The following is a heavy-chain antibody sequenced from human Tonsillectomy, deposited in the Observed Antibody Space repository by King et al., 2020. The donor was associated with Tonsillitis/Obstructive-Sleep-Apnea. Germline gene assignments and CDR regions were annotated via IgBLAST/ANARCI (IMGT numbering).Heavy chain of an antibody. CDR3: ASTSGWYKLDY. CDR2: IDHSGRI. J-gene: IGHJ4*02. CDR1: GGSIPNGFW. Sequence: LQLQESGPGLVKPSGTLSLTCAVSGGSIPNGFWWGWGPQPPGKALEWIGDIDHSGRISFNPSLKSRATLSVYKSKNQFSLKVSSVTAADTAVYYCASTSGWYKLDYWGQGTLVTVSS. D-gene: IGHD6-19*01. V-gene: IGHV4-4*02.